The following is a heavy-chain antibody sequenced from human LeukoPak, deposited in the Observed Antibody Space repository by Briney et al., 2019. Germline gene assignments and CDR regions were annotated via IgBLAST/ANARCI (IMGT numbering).Heavy chain of an antibody. CDR1: GYTFTSYD. V-gene: IGHV1-8*01. Sequence: ASVKVSCKASGYTFTSYDINWVRQATGQGLEWMGWMNPNSGNTGYAQKFQGRVTMTRNTSISTAYMELSSLRSEDTAVYYCARDSRHITLIRGIIIGGFDYWGQGTLVTVSS. CDR3: ARDSRHITLIRGIIIGGFDY. CDR2: MNPNSGNT. J-gene: IGHJ4*02. D-gene: IGHD3-10*01.